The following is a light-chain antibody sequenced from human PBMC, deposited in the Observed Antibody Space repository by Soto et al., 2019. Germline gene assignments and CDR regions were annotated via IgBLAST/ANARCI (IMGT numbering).Light chain of an antibody. J-gene: IGKJ2*01. CDR3: QQYGSSPQYT. CDR1: QSVSSSY. V-gene: IGKV3-20*01. Sequence: EIVLIQSPGTLSLSPGERATLSCRASQSVSSSYLAWYQQKPGQAPRLLIYGASSRATGIPDRFSGSGSGTDFTLTISRLEPEDFAVYYCQQYGSSPQYTFGQGTKLEIK. CDR2: GAS.